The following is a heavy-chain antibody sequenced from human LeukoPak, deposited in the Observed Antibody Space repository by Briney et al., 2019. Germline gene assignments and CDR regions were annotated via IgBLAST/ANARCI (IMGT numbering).Heavy chain of an antibody. V-gene: IGHV1-46*03. Sequence: EPSVKVSCKASGYTFTSYYMHWVRQAPGQGLEWMGIINPGGGSTSYAQKFQDRVTMTRDTSTSTVYMELSSLRSEDTAVYYCARDLDYSNYGVFYYYYMDVWGKGTTVTVSS. CDR1: GYTFTSYY. CDR3: ARDLDYSNYGVFYYYYMDV. J-gene: IGHJ6*03. D-gene: IGHD4-11*01. CDR2: INPGGGST.